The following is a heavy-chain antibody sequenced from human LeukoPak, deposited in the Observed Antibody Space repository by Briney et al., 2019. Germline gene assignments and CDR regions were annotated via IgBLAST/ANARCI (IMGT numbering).Heavy chain of an antibody. CDR1: GFTFSDYY. CDR3: ASRAYDSDV. J-gene: IGHJ6*02. D-gene: IGHD3-3*01. V-gene: IGHV3-11*01. Sequence: GGSLRLSCAASGFTFSDYYMSWIRQAPGKGLEWVSYISSSGSTIYYADSVKGRFTIFRHNSKNTLYLQMNSLRAEYTAVYYCASRAYDSDVWGQGTTVTVSS. CDR2: ISSSGSTI.